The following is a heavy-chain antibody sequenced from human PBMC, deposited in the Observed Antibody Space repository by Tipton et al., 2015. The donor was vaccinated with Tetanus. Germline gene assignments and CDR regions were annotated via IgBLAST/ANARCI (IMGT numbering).Heavy chain of an antibody. CDR3: ARLVKQWLVPEDY. J-gene: IGHJ4*02. V-gene: IGHV1-69*01. Sequence: QVQLVQSGAEVRRPGASVKVSCKTSGYTFTSYNINWVRQAPGQGLEWVGGITPIFGTTNSAPKFQGRVTITADESTNTAYMELSSLRSDDTAVYFCARLVKQWLVPEDYWGQGTLVTVSS. D-gene: IGHD6-19*01. CDR1: GYTFTSYN. CDR2: ITPIFGTT.